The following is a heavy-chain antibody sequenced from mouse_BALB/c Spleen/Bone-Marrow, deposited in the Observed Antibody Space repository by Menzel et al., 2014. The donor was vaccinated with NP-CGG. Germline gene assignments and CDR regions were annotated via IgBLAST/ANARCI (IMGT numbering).Heavy chain of an antibody. V-gene: IGHV1-15*01. Sequence: VQRVESGAELVRPGASVTLSCKASGYTLTDYEMHWVKQTPVHGLEWIGAIDPGTGGTAYNQKFKGKATLTADESSSTAYMELRSLTSEDSAVYYCTRHWDYAMDYWGQGTSVTVSS. CDR1: GYTLTDYE. CDR2: IDPGTGGT. D-gene: IGHD4-1*01. J-gene: IGHJ4*01. CDR3: TRHWDYAMDY.